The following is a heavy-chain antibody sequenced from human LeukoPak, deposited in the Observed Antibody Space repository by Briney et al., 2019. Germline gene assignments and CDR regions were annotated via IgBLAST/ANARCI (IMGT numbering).Heavy chain of an antibody. V-gene: IGHV7-4-1*02. Sequence: ASVKVSCKASGYTFTSYAMNWVRQAPGQGLEWMGWINTNTGNPTYAQGFTGRFVFSLDTSVSTAYLQISSLKAEDTAVYYCARDASTWIQNWFDPWGQGTLVTVSS. CDR1: GYTFTSYA. J-gene: IGHJ5*02. D-gene: IGHD5-18*01. CDR2: INTNTGNP. CDR3: ARDASTWIQNWFDP.